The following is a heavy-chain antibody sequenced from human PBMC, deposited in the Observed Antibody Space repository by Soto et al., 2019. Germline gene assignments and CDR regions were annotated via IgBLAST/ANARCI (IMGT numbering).Heavy chain of an antibody. Sequence: QVQLLQSGAEVKKPGASVRVSCKTSGYTFTDYYIYWVRQAPGQGLEWMGWINPKSDGTSYAQKFQGWVTMTRDTSMNAAYMDLSRLKFDDTAVYYCARSPGGGACYSGPCYALDVWGQGTTVTVSS. CDR2: INPKSDGT. J-gene: IGHJ6*02. CDR1: GYTFTDYY. CDR3: ARSPGGGACYSGPCYALDV. V-gene: IGHV1-2*04. D-gene: IGHD2-21*02.